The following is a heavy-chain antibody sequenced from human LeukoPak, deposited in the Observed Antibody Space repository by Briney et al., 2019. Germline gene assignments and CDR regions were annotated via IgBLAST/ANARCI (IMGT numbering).Heavy chain of an antibody. J-gene: IGHJ4*02. Sequence: PGGSLRLSCSASGFTFSYYVMHWVRQAPGKGLEYVSGISPNGGSTYYADSVKGRFTISRDNSKNTLYVQMSSLRAEDTAVYYCVKDRGRHTQLLFDHWGQGTLVTVSS. V-gene: IGHV3-64*05. D-gene: IGHD1-1*01. CDR3: VKDRGRHTQLLFDH. CDR1: GFTFSYYV. CDR2: ISPNGGST.